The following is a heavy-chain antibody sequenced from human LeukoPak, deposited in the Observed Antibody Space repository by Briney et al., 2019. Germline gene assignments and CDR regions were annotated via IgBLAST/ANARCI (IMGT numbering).Heavy chain of an antibody. Sequence: PGGSLRLSCAASGFTFSSYAMSWVRQVPGKGLVWVSRISPEGKDTSHADSVKGRFIISRDTSRNTLNLQMNNLTPEDTAVYYCAAFIATKLDNWGQGILVSVSS. V-gene: IGHV3-74*01. CDR2: ISPEGKDT. D-gene: IGHD2-15*01. CDR3: AAFIATKLDN. CDR1: GFTFSSYA. J-gene: IGHJ4*02.